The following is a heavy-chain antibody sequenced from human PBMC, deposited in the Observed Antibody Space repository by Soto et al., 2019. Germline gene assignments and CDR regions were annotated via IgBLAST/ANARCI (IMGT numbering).Heavy chain of an antibody. CDR1: GFTFSSYG. V-gene: IGHV3-33*01. CDR2: IWYDGSNK. Sequence: QVQLVESGGGVVQPGRSLRLSCAASGFTFSSYGMHWVRQAPGKGLEWVAVIWYDGSNKYYADSVKGRFTISRDNSKNVLYLQMNSLRAEDTAVYYCARTFGELLARDAFDIWGQGTMVTVSS. J-gene: IGHJ3*02. CDR3: ARTFGELLARDAFDI. D-gene: IGHD3-10*01.